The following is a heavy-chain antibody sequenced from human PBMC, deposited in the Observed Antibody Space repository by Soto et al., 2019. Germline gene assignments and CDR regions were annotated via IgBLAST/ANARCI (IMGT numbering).Heavy chain of an antibody. CDR1: GFTFSSYS. Sequence: EVQLVESGGGLVQPGGYLRLSCAASGFTFSSYSMNWVRQAPGKGLEWVAYISSSSSTIYYADSVKGRFTISRDNARNALYLQMNSLRAEDKAVYYCTKRFTVTNAFDMWGQGTMVTVSS. D-gene: IGHD4-17*01. V-gene: IGHV3-48*01. J-gene: IGHJ3*02. CDR3: TKRFTVTNAFDM. CDR2: ISSSSSTI.